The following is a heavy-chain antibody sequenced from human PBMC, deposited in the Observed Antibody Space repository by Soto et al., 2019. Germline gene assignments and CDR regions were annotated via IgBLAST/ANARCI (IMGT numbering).Heavy chain of an antibody. CDR1: GDSISNLDYF. CDR2: IYKSATT. CDR3: ARGRYCLTGRCFPNWFDS. D-gene: IGHD7-27*01. V-gene: IGHV4-30-4*01. J-gene: IGHJ5*01. Sequence: SETLSLTCSVSGDSISNLDYFWAWIRQPPGQALEYIGYIYKSATTYYNPSFGSRVAISVDTSKSQFSLNVTSVAAADTAVYFCARGRYCLTGRCFPNWFDSWGQGALVTVSS.